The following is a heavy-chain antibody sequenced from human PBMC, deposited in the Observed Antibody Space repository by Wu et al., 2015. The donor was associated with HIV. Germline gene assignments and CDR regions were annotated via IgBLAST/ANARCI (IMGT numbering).Heavy chain of an antibody. CDR1: GGTFSSYA. D-gene: IGHD3-3*01. CDR3: ARGRKPYYDFWSGYYDYYYYMDV. J-gene: IGHJ6*03. V-gene: IGHV1-69*12. CDR2: IIPIFGTA. Sequence: QVQLVQSGAEVKKPGSSVKVSCKASGGTFSSYAISWVRQAPGQGLEWMGGIIPIFGTANYAQKFQGRVTITADESTSTAYMELSSLRSEDTAVYYCARGRKPYYDFWSGYYDYYYYMDVWGKGTTGHRLL.